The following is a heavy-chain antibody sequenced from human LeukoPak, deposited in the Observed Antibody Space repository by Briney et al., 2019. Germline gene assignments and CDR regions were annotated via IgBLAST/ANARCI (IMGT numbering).Heavy chain of an antibody. V-gene: IGHV4-59*01. Sequence: PSETLSLTCTVSGGSISSYYWSWIRQPPGKGLEWIGYIYYSGSTNYNPSLKSRVTISVDTSKNQFSLKLSSVTAADTAVYYCASAGGIAAAGTGSGWYVWGQGTLVTVSS. J-gene: IGHJ4*02. CDR1: GGSISSYY. CDR2: IYYSGST. CDR3: ASAGGIAAAGTGSGWYV. D-gene: IGHD6-13*01.